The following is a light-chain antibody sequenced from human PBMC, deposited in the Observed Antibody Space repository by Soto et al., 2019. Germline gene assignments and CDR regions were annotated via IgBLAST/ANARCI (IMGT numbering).Light chain of an antibody. V-gene: IGKV3-15*01. J-gene: IGKJ5*01. CDR2: GAS. CDR1: QSVSSY. CDR3: QQCNDWPLIT. Sequence: RVMTQSPATLYVSTGERATISCRASQSVSSYLAWYQQKPGQAPRLLIYGASTRAPGFPARFSGSGSGTEFTLTISSLQSEDFAVYYCQQCNDWPLITFGQGTRLEAK.